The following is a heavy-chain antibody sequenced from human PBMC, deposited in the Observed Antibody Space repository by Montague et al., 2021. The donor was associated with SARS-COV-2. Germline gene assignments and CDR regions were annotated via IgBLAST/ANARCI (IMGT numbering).Heavy chain of an antibody. CDR1: GDGVSSNIAT. Sequence: CAISGDGVSSNIATRNWIRQSPSRGLEWLGGTYYRSKWYNDYAESVKSRITIDPNTSKHQFSLHLNSVTPEDTAVYYCARIPVGSKYYFDFWGQGTLVTVSS. CDR2: TYYRSKWYN. CDR3: ARIPVGSKYYFDF. V-gene: IGHV6-1*01. D-gene: IGHD2-2*01. J-gene: IGHJ4*02.